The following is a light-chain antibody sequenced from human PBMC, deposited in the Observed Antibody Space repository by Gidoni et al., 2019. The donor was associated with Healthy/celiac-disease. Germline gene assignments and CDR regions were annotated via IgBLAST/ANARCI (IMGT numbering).Light chain of an antibody. CDR3: QQYDNLPLFA. Sequence: DIKMTQSPSSLSASVGDRVTITCQASQDISNYLNWYQQKPGKAPKLLIYDASNLETGVPSRFSGSRSGTDFTFTISSLQPEDIATYYCQQYDNLPLFAFGPGTKVDIK. CDR2: DAS. CDR1: QDISNY. J-gene: IGKJ3*01. V-gene: IGKV1-33*01.